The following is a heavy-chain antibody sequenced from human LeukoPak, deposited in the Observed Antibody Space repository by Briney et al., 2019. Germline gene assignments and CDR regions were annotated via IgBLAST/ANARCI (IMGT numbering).Heavy chain of an antibody. Sequence: ASVKVSCKASGGTFSSYAISWVRQAPGQGLEWMGRIIPILGIANYAQKFQGRVTITADKSTSTAYMELSSLRSEDTAVYYCAREGYSYGYGYYYYGMDVWGQGTTVTVSS. CDR1: GGTFSSYA. D-gene: IGHD5-18*01. CDR3: AREGYSYGYGYYYYGMDV. J-gene: IGHJ6*02. CDR2: IIPILGIA. V-gene: IGHV1-69*04.